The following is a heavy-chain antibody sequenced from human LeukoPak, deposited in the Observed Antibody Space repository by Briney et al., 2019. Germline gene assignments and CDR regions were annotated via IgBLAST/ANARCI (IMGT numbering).Heavy chain of an antibody. CDR1: GGSISSYY. CDR2: IYYSGSI. CDR3: ARDSRLNHFDY. Sequence: SETLSLTCTVSGGSISSYYWSWIRQPPGKGLEWIGYIYYSGSINYNPSLKSRVTISVDTSKNRFSLKLSSVTAADTAVYYCARDSRLNHFDYWGQGTLVTVSS. V-gene: IGHV4-59*01. J-gene: IGHJ4*02. D-gene: IGHD2-2*01.